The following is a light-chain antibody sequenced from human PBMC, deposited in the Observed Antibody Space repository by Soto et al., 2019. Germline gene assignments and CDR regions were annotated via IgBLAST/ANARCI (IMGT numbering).Light chain of an antibody. CDR3: QQSYSDPPT. Sequence: DIQMTQSPSSLSAAVGDIVTVTCRASQTISTNLNWYQQKPGKAPNLLISAASSLQSGVPSRFSGSGSGTEFTLTISTLQPEDFATYYCQQSYSDPPTFGGGTKVKI. J-gene: IGKJ4*01. V-gene: IGKV1-39*01. CDR1: QTISTN. CDR2: AAS.